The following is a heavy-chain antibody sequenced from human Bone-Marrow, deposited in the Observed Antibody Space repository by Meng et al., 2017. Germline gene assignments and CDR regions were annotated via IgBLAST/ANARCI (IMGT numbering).Heavy chain of an antibody. D-gene: IGHD3-10*01. CDR2: IYTSGST. CDR1: GGSISSYY. Sequence: GSLRLSCTVSGGSISSYYWSWIRQPAGKVLEWIGRIYTSGSTNYNPSLKSRVTMSVDTSKNQFSLKLSSVTDADTAVYYCALLWCGELLTTDYYYGMDVWGQGTTVTVSS. V-gene: IGHV4-4*07. CDR3: ALLWCGELLTTDYYYGMDV. J-gene: IGHJ6*02.